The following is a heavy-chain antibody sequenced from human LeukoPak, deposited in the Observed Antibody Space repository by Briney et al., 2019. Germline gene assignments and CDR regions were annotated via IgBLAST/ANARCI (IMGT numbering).Heavy chain of an antibody. CDR3: AVNGDYVWYYFDY. CDR1: GGTFSSYA. Sequence: SVKVSCKASGGTFSSYAISWVRQAPGQGLEWMGGIIPIFGTANYAQKFQGRVTITADESTSTAYMELSSLRSEDTAVYYCAVNGDYVWYYFDYWGQGTLVTVSS. D-gene: IGHD4-17*01. CDR2: IIPIFGTA. V-gene: IGHV1-69*01. J-gene: IGHJ4*02.